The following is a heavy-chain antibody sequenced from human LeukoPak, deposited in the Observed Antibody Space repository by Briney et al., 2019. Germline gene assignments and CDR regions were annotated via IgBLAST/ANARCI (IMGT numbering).Heavy chain of an antibody. Sequence: PSETLSLTCTVSGGSISRYYWSWIRQPPGQGLKWIGYIYYSGSTNYNPSLKSRVTISVDTSKNQFSLKLSSVTAADTALYYCARGMWFDRLLSAFDVWGQGTMVSVSS. CDR1: GGSISRYY. V-gene: IGHV4-59*01. J-gene: IGHJ3*01. D-gene: IGHD2/OR15-2a*01. CDR3: ARGMWFDRLLSAFDV. CDR2: IYYSGST.